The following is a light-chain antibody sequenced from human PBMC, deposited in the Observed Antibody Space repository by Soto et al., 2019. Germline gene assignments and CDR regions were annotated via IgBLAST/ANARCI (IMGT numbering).Light chain of an antibody. Sequence: QSVLTQPASVSGSPGQSITISCTGTSSDVGGYNYVSWFQQHPGKAPNLMIYDVYRRPSGVSYRFSGSKSGNTASLTISGLQDEDEADYYCSSYTTRSPVVFGGGTKLTVL. J-gene: IGLJ2*01. CDR2: DVY. CDR1: SSDVGGYNY. CDR3: SSYTTRSPVV. V-gene: IGLV2-14*01.